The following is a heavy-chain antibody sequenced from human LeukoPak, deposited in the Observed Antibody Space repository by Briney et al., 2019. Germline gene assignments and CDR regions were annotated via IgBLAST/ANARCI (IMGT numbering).Heavy chain of an antibody. J-gene: IGHJ4*02. Sequence: SETLSLTCTVSGGSISSYYWSWIRQPPGKGLEWIGYIYYSGSTNYNPSLKSRVTISVDTSKNQFSLKLSSVTAADTAVYYCARGGTAMVSYWGQGTLVTVTS. D-gene: IGHD5-18*01. V-gene: IGHV4-59*01. CDR2: IYYSGST. CDR3: ARGGTAMVSY. CDR1: GGSISSYY.